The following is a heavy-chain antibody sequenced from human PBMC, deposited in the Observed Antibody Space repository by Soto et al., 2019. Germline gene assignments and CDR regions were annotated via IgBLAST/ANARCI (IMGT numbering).Heavy chain of an antibody. Sequence: QVHLVQSGAEVKKPGSSVKVSCKASGDTFDSYTINWVRQAPGQRLEWMGRIIPMLGMSNYALKFQGRVTSTADKSTTTVYMHLSSLRSDDTAVYYGARGYGSGRRAFDYWGQGTLVTVSS. CDR1: GDTFDSYT. J-gene: IGHJ4*02. V-gene: IGHV1-69*02. D-gene: IGHD3-10*01. CDR3: ARGYGSGRRAFDY. CDR2: IIPMLGMS.